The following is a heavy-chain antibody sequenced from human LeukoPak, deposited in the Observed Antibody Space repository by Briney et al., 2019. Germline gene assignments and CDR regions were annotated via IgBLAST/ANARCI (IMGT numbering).Heavy chain of an antibody. V-gene: IGHV3-30*04. CDR3: ARGRLVISYYYCGMDV. CDR2: ISYDGSNK. Sequence: GGSLRLSCAASGFTFSSYAMHWVCQAPGKGLEWVAVISYDGSNKYYADSVKGRFTISRDNSKNTLYLQMNSLRAEDTAVYYCARGRLVISYYYCGMDVWGQGTTVTVSS. J-gene: IGHJ6*02. CDR1: GFTFSSYA. D-gene: IGHD6-6*01.